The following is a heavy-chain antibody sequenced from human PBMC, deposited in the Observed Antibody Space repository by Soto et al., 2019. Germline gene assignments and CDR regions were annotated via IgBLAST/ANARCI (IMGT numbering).Heavy chain of an antibody. CDR1: GYTFTGYY. CDR3: ARIWRPLLRFLEWIDY. V-gene: IGHV1-2*02. CDR2: INPNSGGT. J-gene: IGHJ4*02. D-gene: IGHD3-3*01. Sequence: GASVKVSCKASGYTFTGYYMHWLRQAPGQGLEWMGWINPNSGGTNYAQKFQGRVTMTRDTSISTAYMELSRLRSDDTAVYYCARIWRPLLRFLEWIDYWGQGTLVTVSS.